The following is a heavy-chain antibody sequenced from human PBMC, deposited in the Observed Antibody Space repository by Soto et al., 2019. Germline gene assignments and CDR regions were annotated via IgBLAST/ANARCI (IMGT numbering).Heavy chain of an antibody. CDR1: GFTFSSYG. J-gene: IGHJ6*02. Sequence: HVQLVESGGGVVQPGRSLRLSCAASGFTFSSYGLHWVRQAPGKGLEWVAVISYDGSNKYYADSVKGRFTISRDNSKNRLYLQMNSLRAEDTAVYYCAKGLWFGELLPSYGMDVWGQGTTVTVSS. CDR2: ISYDGSNK. D-gene: IGHD3-10*01. V-gene: IGHV3-30*18. CDR3: AKGLWFGELLPSYGMDV.